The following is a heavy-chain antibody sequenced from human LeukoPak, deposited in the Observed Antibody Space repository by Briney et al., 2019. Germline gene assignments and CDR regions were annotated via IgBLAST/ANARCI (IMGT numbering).Heavy chain of an antibody. CDR2: ISGSGGST. D-gene: IGHD2-2*01. J-gene: IGHJ4*02. Sequence: GGSLRLSCAASGFTFSSYGMSWVRQAPGKGLEWVSAISGSGGSTYYADSVKGRFTISRDNSKNTLYLQMNSLRAEDTAVYYCARGYCSSTSCYGGFDYWGQGTLVTVSS. CDR1: GFTFSSYG. CDR3: ARGYCSSTSCYGGFDY. V-gene: IGHV3-23*01.